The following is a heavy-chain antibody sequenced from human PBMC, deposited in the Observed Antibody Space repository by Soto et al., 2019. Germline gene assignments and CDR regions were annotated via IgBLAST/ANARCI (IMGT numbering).Heavy chain of an antibody. J-gene: IGHJ4*02. D-gene: IGHD3-22*01. Sequence: SETLSLTCTVSGGSISSGGYYWSWIRQHPGKGLEWIGYIYYSGSTYYNPSLKSRVTISVDTSKNQFSLKLSSVTAADTAVYYCARDNYDRDYFDYWGQGTLVTVSS. V-gene: IGHV4-31*03. CDR2: IYYSGST. CDR1: GGSISSGGYY. CDR3: ARDNYDRDYFDY.